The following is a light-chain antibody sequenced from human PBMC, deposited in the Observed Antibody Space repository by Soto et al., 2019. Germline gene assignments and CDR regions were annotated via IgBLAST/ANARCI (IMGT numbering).Light chain of an antibody. CDR3: QQYDYLIT. Sequence: EIVLTQSPGTLSLSARERSTLSCRASQSVGSYLAWYQQKPGQAPRLLIYDASNRATGIPARFSGSGSGTDFTLTISRLEPEDFAVYFCQQYDYLITFGQGTRLEIK. CDR1: QSVGSY. V-gene: IGKV3-11*01. CDR2: DAS. J-gene: IGKJ5*01.